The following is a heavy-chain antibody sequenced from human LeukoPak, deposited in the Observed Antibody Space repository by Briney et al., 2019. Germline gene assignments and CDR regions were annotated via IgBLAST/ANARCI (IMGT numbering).Heavy chain of an antibody. Sequence: GGTLRLSCAASGFTFSSYSMNWVRQAPGKGLEWVSSISSSGSHMYYADSVKGRFTISRDNAKNSLYLQMNSLRAEDTAVYYCARLTFGGVIGFDYWGQGTLVTVSS. V-gene: IGHV3-21*01. CDR2: ISSSGSHM. CDR3: ARLTFGGVIGFDY. J-gene: IGHJ4*02. D-gene: IGHD3-16*02. CDR1: GFTFSSYS.